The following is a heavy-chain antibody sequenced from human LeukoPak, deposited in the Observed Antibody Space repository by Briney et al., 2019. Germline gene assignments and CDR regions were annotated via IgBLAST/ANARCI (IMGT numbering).Heavy chain of an antibody. CDR1: GYSFTSYW. V-gene: IGHV5-51*01. D-gene: IGHD2-2*01. J-gene: IGHJ6*04. CDR3: ARTYCSSTSCGGMDV. Sequence: GESLKISCKGSGYSFTSYWIGWVRQMPGKGLEWMGIIYPGDSDTRYSLSFQGQVTISADKSISTAYLQWSSLKASDTAMYYCARTYCSSTSCGGMDVWGKGTTVTVSS. CDR2: IYPGDSDT.